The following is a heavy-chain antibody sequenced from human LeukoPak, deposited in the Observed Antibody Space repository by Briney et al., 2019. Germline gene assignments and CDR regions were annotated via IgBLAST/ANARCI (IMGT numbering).Heavy chain of an antibody. D-gene: IGHD3-3*01. CDR1: GFTFSSYA. J-gene: IGHJ4*02. CDR2: ISYDGSNK. Sequence: PGGSLRLSCAASGFTFSSYAMSWVRQAPGKGLEWVAVISYDGSNKYYADSVKGRFTISRDNSKNTLYLQMNSLRAEDTAVYYCAKGHQGRNPYDFWSVDRNPFDYWGQGTLATVSS. V-gene: IGHV3-30*18. CDR3: AKGHQGRNPYDFWSVDRNPFDY.